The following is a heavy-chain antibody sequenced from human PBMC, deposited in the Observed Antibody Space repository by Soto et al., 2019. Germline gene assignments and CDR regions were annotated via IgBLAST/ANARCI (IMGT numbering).Heavy chain of an antibody. CDR2: SMGSDVST. V-gene: IGHV3-23*01. CDR3: ATPTRATVPDNIFDF. J-gene: IGHJ4*02. Sequence: GGSLKLSSAASGFTFNSYAMNWVGRPPGKGLEWASGSMGSDVSTYYPDSVKGRFTFSRDNSKNPRNLQMTGLRAEDTALYYCATPTRATVPDNIFDFWGQGTLVTVSS. CDR1: GFTFNSYA. D-gene: IGHD4-17*01.